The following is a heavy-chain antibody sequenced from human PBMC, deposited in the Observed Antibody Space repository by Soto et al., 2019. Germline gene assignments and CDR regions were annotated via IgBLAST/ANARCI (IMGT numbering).Heavy chain of an antibody. J-gene: IGHJ4*02. CDR1: GFTFSGSA. V-gene: IGHV3-73*02. Sequence: EVQLVESGGGLVQPGGSLKLSCAASGFTFSGSAMHWVRQASGKGLEWVGRIRSKVNSYATEYGASVKGRFTISRDDSKNTAYLQMNSLKTEDTAVYYCSRHTYGPFDYWGQGTLVTVSS. CDR2: IRSKVNSYAT. D-gene: IGHD3-10*01. CDR3: SRHTYGPFDY.